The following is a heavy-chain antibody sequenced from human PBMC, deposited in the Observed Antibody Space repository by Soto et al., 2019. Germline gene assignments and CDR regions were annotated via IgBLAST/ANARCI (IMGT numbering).Heavy chain of an antibody. CDR2: IYASGSP. CDR3: ASGVGSSPPRY. V-gene: IGHV4-59*01. CDR1: GGSIGVYY. Sequence: SATLSLTCTISGGSIGVYYWSWVRQPPGHELEWIGYIYASGSPYYNPSLRSRVNISAATSKNQISLKLTSPTAADTAVYYCASGVGSSPPRYSGRGTLVAVSS. D-gene: IGHD1-26*01. J-gene: IGHJ4*02.